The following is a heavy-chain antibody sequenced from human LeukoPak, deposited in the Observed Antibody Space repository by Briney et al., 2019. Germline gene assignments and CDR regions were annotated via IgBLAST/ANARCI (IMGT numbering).Heavy chain of an antibody. CDR3: ASRMTF. V-gene: IGHV3-53*04. Sequence: GGSLRLSCAASGFTFSGFAMSWVRRTPGKGLEWVSLIYSGGSAYYADSVKGRFTIYRHNSKNTLYLQMSRLRTEDTAIYYCASRMTFGGPGTLVTVSS. CDR2: IYSGGSA. CDR1: GFTFSGFA. J-gene: IGHJ4*02. D-gene: IGHD2/OR15-2a*01.